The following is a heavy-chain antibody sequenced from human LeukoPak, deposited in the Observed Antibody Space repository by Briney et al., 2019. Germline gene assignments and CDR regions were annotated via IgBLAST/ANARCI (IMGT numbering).Heavy chain of an antibody. D-gene: IGHD3-3*01. CDR2: INHSGST. CDR1: GGSFSGYY. CDR3: ARGSLYYDFWSGYYTDYYYYYMDV. Sequence: PSETLSLTCAVYGGSFSGYYWSWIRQPPGKGLEWIGEINHSGSTNYNPSLKSRVTISVDTSKNQFSLKLSSVTAADTAVYYCARGSLYYDFWSGYYTDYYYYYMDVWAKGPRSPSP. J-gene: IGHJ6*03. V-gene: IGHV4-34*01.